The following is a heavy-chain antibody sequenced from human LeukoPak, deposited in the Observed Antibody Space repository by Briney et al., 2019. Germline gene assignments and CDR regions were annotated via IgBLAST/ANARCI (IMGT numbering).Heavy chain of an antibody. V-gene: IGHV3-23*01. CDR3: ANFVDTSMGGNDY. J-gene: IGHJ4*02. CDR1: GFTFSSHA. CDR2: ISADSYYT. D-gene: IGHD5-18*01. Sequence: PGGSLRLSCAASGFTFSSHAMSWVRQAPGKGLEWVSAISADSYYTYYADSVQGRFTISRDNSKNTLYLQMNSLRAEDTALYYCANFVDTSMGGNDYWGQGPLLTVPS.